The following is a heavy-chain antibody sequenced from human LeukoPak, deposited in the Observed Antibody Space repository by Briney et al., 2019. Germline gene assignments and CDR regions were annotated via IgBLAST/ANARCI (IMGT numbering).Heavy chain of an antibody. CDR2: MNPNSGNT. D-gene: IGHD3-22*01. J-gene: IGHJ5*02. CDR3: ARGYDSSGYYYVVNWFDP. CDR1: GYTFTSYD. Sequence: ASVKVSCKASGYTFTSYDINWVRQATGQGLEWMGWMNPNSGNTGYAQKFQGRVTMTRNTSISTAYVELSSLRSEDTAVYYCARGYDSSGYYYVVNWFDPWGQGTLVTVSP. V-gene: IGHV1-8*01.